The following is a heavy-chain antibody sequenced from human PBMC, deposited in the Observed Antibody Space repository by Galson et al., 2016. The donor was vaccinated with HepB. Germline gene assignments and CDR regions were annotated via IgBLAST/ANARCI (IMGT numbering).Heavy chain of an antibody. CDR1: GYTFTTYN. V-gene: IGHV1-46*03. Sequence: SVTVSCKASGYTFTTYNIHWVRLAPGQGLEWMGLINPSGGSPNYAQKFQGRVTLTSDTSTSTVYMQLGSLRSDDTAVYYCTRGDGFWAGWTYWGQGTLVTVSS. D-gene: IGHD3/OR15-3a*01. CDR2: INPSGGSP. J-gene: IGHJ4*02. CDR3: TRGDGFWAGWTY.